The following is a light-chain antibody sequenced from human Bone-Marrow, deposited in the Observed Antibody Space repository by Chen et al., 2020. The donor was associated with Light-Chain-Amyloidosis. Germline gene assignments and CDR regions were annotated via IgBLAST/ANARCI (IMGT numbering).Light chain of an antibody. CDR1: SSNIGSNY. Sequence: QSVLTQPPSASGPPGQRVTIPCSGGSSNIGSNYVYWYQQLPGTAPQLLIYKNNQRPSGVPDRFSGSKSGTSASLAISGVRSEDEADYHCAAWDDTLSGPVFGGGTKVTVL. J-gene: IGLJ3*02. V-gene: IGLV1-47*01. CDR2: KNN. CDR3: AAWDDTLSGPV.